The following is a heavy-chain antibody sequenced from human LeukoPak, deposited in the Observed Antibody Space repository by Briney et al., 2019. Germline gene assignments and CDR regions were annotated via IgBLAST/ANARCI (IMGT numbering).Heavy chain of an antibody. J-gene: IGHJ3*02. CDR2: IYPADSNT. CDR3: ATSSPAFRAYEGYGGFDI. Sequence: GESLETSCMGSGFSFTSYWVGWVRQMPGKGLDWMGIIYPADSNTIYSPSFQGQVTISADKSISTASLQRSSLKASDTAIYYCATSSPAFRAYEGYGGFDIWGQGTKVTVAS. V-gene: IGHV5-51*01. D-gene: IGHD4-23*01. CDR1: GFSFTSYW.